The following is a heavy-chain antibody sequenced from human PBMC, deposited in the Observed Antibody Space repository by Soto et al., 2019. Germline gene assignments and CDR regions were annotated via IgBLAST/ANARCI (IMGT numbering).Heavy chain of an antibody. CDR1: GASISRGGFH. V-gene: IGHV4-39*01. Sequence: QLQLQESGPGLVKPSETLSLTCAVSGASISRGGFHWGWIRQPPGQGLEWIGSLYSGSTYDNPSLKSRVTISADPSKSEFSLRLTSVTAADTAVYYCARRGSGHTFDYWGQGTLVTVSS. CDR2: LYSGST. J-gene: IGHJ4*02. CDR3: ARRGSGHTFDY. D-gene: IGHD3-10*01.